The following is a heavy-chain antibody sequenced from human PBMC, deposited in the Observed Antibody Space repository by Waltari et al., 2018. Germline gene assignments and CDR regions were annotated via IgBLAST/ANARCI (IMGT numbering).Heavy chain of an antibody. CDR3: ATEVLYGSGSSNSYFDY. J-gene: IGHJ4*02. V-gene: IGHV3-21*01. CDR2: ISSTSSYI. D-gene: IGHD3-10*01. Sequence: EVHLVESGGGLVKTGGSLRLSCAASGFTFSNYRMNWVRQAPGKGLEWVSSISSTSSYIYYEDSVKGRFTIARDNAKNSLYLQMNSLRAEDTAVYYCATEVLYGSGSSNSYFDYWGQGTLVTVSS. CDR1: GFTFSNYR.